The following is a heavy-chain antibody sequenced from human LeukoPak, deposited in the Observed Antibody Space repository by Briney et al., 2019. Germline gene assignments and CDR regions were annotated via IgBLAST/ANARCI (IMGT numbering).Heavy chain of an antibody. Sequence: GRSLRLSCSGSGFTVSSYAMEWVRQAPGKGLEWEAVISYDGSNTYYADSVKGRFTISRDNSKNTLYLQMSSLSAEDTAVYYCASWTYYYGSGSYYDWGQGTLVTVSS. D-gene: IGHD3-10*01. V-gene: IGHV3-30-3*01. CDR2: ISYDGSNT. CDR1: GFTVSSYA. J-gene: IGHJ4*02. CDR3: ASWTYYYGSGSYYD.